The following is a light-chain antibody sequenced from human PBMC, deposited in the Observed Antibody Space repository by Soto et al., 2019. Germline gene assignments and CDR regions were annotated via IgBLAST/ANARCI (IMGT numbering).Light chain of an antibody. CDR1: QSVYSSY. J-gene: IGKJ4*01. Sequence: EIVLTQSPGTLSLSPGERATLSCRASQSVYSSYLAWYQQKPGQAPRLLIYGASSRATGIPDRFSGSGSGTDFTLTISRLEHEEFAVYFCQQYGSSPLTFGGGTKVEIK. CDR3: QQYGSSPLT. CDR2: GAS. V-gene: IGKV3-20*01.